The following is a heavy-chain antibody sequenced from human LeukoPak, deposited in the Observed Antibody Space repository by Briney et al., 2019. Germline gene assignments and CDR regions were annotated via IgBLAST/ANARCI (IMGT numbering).Heavy chain of an antibody. J-gene: IGHJ4*02. V-gene: IGHV3-20*01. CDR3: ARRARAGSYHFFDY. CDR2: INWNGGST. Sequence: GGSLRLSCAASGFTFDDYGMSWVRQAPGKGLEWVSGINWNGGSTGYADSVKGRFTISRDNAKNSLYLQMNSLRAEDTALYHCARRARAGSYHFFDYWGQGTLVTVSS. CDR1: GFTFDDYG. D-gene: IGHD1-26*01.